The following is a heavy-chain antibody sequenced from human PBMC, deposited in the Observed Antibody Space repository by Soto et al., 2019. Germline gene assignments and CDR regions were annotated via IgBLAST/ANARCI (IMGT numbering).Heavy chain of an antibody. J-gene: IGHJ4*02. V-gene: IGHV2-5*02. CDR2: IYWDDDK. Sequence: QITLKESGPTLVKPTQTLTLTCTFSGFSLSTRGVGVGWIRQPPGKALEWLALIYWDDDKRYSPSLKSRLTITKDTSKNQVVLTMTNMDPVDTATYYCARIHHDSSGYYFSHFDYWGQGTLVTVSS. CDR3: ARIHHDSSGYYFSHFDY. CDR1: GFSLSTRGVG. D-gene: IGHD3-22*01.